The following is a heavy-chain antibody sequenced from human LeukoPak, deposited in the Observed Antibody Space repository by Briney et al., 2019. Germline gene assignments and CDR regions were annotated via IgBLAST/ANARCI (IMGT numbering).Heavy chain of an antibody. CDR1: GCTFTGYY. CDR3: ARKYSSSWPSYYYYGMDV. J-gene: IGHJ6*02. V-gene: IGHV1-2*02. Sequence: GASVKVSSKASGCTFTGYYMHCVRQAPGQGVEWMGWINPNSGGTNYAQKFQGRVTMTRDTSISTAYMELSRLRSDDTAGYYCARKYSSSWPSYYYYGMDVWGQGTTVTVSS. D-gene: IGHD6-13*01. CDR2: INPNSGGT.